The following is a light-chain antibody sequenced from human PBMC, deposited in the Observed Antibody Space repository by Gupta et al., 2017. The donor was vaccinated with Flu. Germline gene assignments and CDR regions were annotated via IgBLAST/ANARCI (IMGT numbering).Light chain of an antibody. V-gene: IGKV3-20*01. Sequence: PGERATLSCRSSQSLNNRYLAWYQQKPGQAPRLLIYAASDRATSIPDRFSGSGSGRDFTLTISRLEPEDFAVYYCQQFETFGPGTKVDIK. CDR3: QQFET. J-gene: IGKJ3*01. CDR1: QSLNNRY. CDR2: AAS.